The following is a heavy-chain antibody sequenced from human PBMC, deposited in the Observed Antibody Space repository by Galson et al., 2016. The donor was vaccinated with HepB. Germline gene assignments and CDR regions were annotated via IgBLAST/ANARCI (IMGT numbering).Heavy chain of an antibody. CDR3: AGGWQFDY. CDR1: GGSISSYY. J-gene: IGHJ4*02. CDR2: VPYGGGA. V-gene: IGHV4-59*08. Sequence: ETLSLTCTVSGGSISSYYCHWVRQSPGKGLEWIGYVPYGGGANYNPSLKSRVTISAASSNKQFSLMLTSVTAADTAVYYCAGGWQFDYWGQGMLVTGAS. D-gene: IGHD6-19*01.